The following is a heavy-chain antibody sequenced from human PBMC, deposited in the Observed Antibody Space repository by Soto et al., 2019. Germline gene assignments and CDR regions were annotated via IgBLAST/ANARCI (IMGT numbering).Heavy chain of an antibody. CDR2: INHSGST. CDR3: ARLSIAAGIDY. V-gene: IGHV4-34*01. CDR1: GGSFSGYY. J-gene: IGHJ4*02. D-gene: IGHD6-13*01. Sequence: QVQLQQWGAGLLKPSETLSLTCAVYGGSFSGYYWSWIRQPPGKGLEWIGEINHSGSTNYNPSLKSRVTISVDTSKNQFSPKLSSVTAADTAVYYCARLSIAAGIDYWGQGTLVTVSS.